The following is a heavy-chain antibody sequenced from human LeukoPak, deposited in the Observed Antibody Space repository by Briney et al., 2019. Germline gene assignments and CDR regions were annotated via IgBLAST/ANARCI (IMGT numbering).Heavy chain of an antibody. CDR2: IRPDGTIK. D-gene: IGHD1-26*01. CDR1: RITLRSNW. V-gene: IGHV3-7*01. Sequence: GGSLRLSCTASRITLRSNWMTWVRQAPGKGLEWVANIRPDGTIKHYLDSVNGRFTISRDNAKNSLYLQMDSLRGEDTAVYYCVRATSPAESGLAYDAFDLWGQGTMVTVSS. J-gene: IGHJ3*01. CDR3: VRATSPAESGLAYDAFDL.